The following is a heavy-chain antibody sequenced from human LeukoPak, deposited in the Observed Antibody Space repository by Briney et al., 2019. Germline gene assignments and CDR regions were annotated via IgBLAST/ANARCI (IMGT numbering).Heavy chain of an antibody. Sequence: SGKVSCKASGGTFSSYTISWVRQAPGQGLEWMGRIIPILGIANYAQKFQGRVTITADKSTSTAYMELSSLRSEDTAVYYCASAEAGYCSSTSCYARNRWFDPWGQGTLVTVSS. CDR3: ASAEAGYCSSTSCYARNRWFDP. D-gene: IGHD2-2*01. J-gene: IGHJ5*02. CDR2: IIPILGIA. CDR1: GGTFSSYT. V-gene: IGHV1-69*02.